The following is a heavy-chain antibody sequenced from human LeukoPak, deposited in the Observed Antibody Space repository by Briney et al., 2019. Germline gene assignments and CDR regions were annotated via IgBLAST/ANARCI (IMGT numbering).Heavy chain of an antibody. J-gene: IGHJ4*02. V-gene: IGHV1-46*01. D-gene: IGHD3-3*01. CDR2: INPSGGST. Sequence: ASVKVSCKASGYTFTSYYMHWVRQAPGQGLEWMGIINPSGGSTSYAQKFQGRVTMTRDTSTSTVYMELSSLRSEDTAVYYCARERGIFGVVSNSAFDYWGQGTLVTVSS. CDR3: ARERGIFGVVSNSAFDY. CDR1: GYTFTSYY.